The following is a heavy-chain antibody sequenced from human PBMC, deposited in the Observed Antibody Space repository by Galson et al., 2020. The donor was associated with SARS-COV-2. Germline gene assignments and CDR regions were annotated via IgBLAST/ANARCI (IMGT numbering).Heavy chain of an antibody. Sequence: SQTLSLTCAVYGGSFSGYYWTWVRQPPGKGLEWSGEINHRGSINHNPSLTSRAVISVDTSKNQFSLNLTSVTAADTAVYYCARARSGSTWYETFYGTDVWGQGTTVTVS. D-gene: IGHD6-13*01. CDR1: GGSFSGYY. CDR3: ARARSGSTWYETFYGTDV. J-gene: IGHJ6*02. V-gene: IGHV4-34*04. CDR2: INHRGSI.